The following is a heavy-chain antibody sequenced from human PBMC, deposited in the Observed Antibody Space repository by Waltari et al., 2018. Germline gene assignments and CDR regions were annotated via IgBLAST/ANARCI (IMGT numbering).Heavy chain of an antibody. CDR2: SSDGGVYT. V-gene: IGHV3-23*04. CDR1: GFTSFNFS. CDR3: AKGFEDLLPFDH. J-gene: IGHJ4*02. Sequence: EVQLVESGGGLVQPGGALRLSCAASGFTSFNFSISWVRQAPGKGLEWISASSDGGVYTYYADSVEGRFTISRDSSKNTIYLQMNSLRVEDTALYYCAKGFEDLLPFDHWGQGTQVTVSS. D-gene: IGHD2-21*01.